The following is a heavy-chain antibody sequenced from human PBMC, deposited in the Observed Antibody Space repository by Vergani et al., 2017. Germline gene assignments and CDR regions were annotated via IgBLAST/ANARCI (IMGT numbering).Heavy chain of an antibody. CDR1: GGSISSGDYY. D-gene: IGHD2-2*01. CDR3: ARVGCSSTSCYGGDAFDI. J-gene: IGHJ3*02. Sequence: QVQLQESGPRLVKPSQTLSLTCTVSGGSISSGDYYWSWIRQPPGKGLEWIGYIYYSGRTYYNPSLKSRVTISVDTSKNQFSLKLSSVTAADTAVYYCARVGCSSTSCYGGDAFDIWGQGTMVTVSS. CDR2: IYYSGRT. V-gene: IGHV4-30-4*08.